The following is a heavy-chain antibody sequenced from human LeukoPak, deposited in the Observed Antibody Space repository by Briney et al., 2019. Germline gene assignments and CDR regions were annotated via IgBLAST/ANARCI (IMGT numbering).Heavy chain of an antibody. CDR2: IYYSGST. CDR1: GGSISSSSYY. Sequence: SETLSLTCTVSGGSISSSSYYWGWIRQPPGKGLEWIGSIYYSGSTYSNPSLKSRVTISVDTSKNQFSLKLSSVTAADTAVYYCARDLGYYDSSGFYHYYFDLWGRGTLVTVSS. CDR3: ARDLGYYDSSGFYHYYFDL. D-gene: IGHD3-22*01. J-gene: IGHJ2*01. V-gene: IGHV4-39*07.